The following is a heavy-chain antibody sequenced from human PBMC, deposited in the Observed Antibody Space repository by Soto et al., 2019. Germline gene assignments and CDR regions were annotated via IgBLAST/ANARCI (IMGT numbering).Heavy chain of an antibody. V-gene: IGHV1-8*01. CDR3: ARGPYSSSRFDP. J-gene: IGHJ5*02. CDR1: GYTFTSCD. CDR2: MNPNSGNT. Sequence: ASVKVSCKASGYTFTSCDINWVRQATGQGLEWMGWMNPNSGNTGYAQKIQGRVTMTKNTSISTAYMEMSRLRTEDTAVYYCARGPYSSSRFDPWGQGTLVTVSS. D-gene: IGHD6-13*01.